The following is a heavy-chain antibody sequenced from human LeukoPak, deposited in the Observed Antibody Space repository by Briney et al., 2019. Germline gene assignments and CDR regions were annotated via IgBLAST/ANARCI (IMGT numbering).Heavy chain of an antibody. V-gene: IGHV1-46*01. D-gene: IGHD3-10*01. J-gene: IGHJ4*02. CDR1: GYTFTSYY. Sequence: ASVKVSCKASGYTFTSYYMHWVRQAPGQGLEWMGIINPSGGSRSYAQKFQGRVTMTRDTSTSTVYMELSSLRSEDTAVYYCARVRFGKFGTVYWGQGTLVTVSS. CDR2: INPSGGSR. CDR3: ARVRFGKFGTVY.